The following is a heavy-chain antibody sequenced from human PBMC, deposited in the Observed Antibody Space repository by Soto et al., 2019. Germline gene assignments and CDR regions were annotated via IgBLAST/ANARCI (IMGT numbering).Heavy chain of an antibody. J-gene: IGHJ6*02. Sequence: QVQLVQSGAEVKKPGSSVKVSCKASGGTFSSYAISWVRQAPGQGLEWMGGIIPIFGTANYAQKFQGRVTITADESTSTAYMELSSLRSEDTAVYYCARWDCSSTSCYAFPAPTKIPYRYYGMDVWGQGTTVTVSS. CDR1: GGTFSSYA. CDR3: ARWDCSSTSCYAFPAPTKIPYRYYGMDV. V-gene: IGHV1-69*01. D-gene: IGHD2-2*01. CDR2: IIPIFGTA.